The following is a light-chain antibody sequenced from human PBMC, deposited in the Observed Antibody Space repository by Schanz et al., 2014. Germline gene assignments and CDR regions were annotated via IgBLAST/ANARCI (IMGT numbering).Light chain of an antibody. V-gene: IGLV2-11*01. CDR1: SSDVGGYNY. J-gene: IGLJ3*02. CDR2: GVT. CDR3: CSYAGSYTWV. Sequence: QSALTQPPSASGSPGQSVTISCTGTSSDVGGYNYVSWYQQHPGKAPKLIIYGVTNRPSGVSNRFSGSKSGNTASLTISGLQAEDEADYYCCSYAGSYTWVFGGGTKLTVL.